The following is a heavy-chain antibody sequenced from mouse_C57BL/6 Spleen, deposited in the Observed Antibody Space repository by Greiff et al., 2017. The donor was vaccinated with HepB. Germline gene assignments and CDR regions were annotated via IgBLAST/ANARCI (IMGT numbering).Heavy chain of an antibody. D-gene: IGHD3-2*02. CDR1: GFNIKNTY. CDR3: APTAQATAWFAY. J-gene: IGHJ3*01. Sequence: EVKLMESVAELVRPGASVKLSCTASGFNIKNTYMHWVKQRPEQGLEWIGRIDPANGNTKYAPKFQGKATITADTSSNTAYLQLSSLTSEDTAIYYCAPTAQATAWFAYWGQGTLVTVSA. CDR2: IDPANGNT. V-gene: IGHV14-3*01.